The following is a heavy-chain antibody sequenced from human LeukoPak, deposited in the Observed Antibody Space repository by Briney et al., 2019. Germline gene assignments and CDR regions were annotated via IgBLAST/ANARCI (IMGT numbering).Heavy chain of an antibody. CDR2: ISSSSSYI. CDR3: AKDHVLLWFGELSSCDY. J-gene: IGHJ4*02. V-gene: IGHV3-21*01. Sequence: PGGSLRLSCAASGFTFSSYSMNWVRQAPGKGLEWVSSISSSSSYIYYADSVKGRFTISRDNSKNTLYLQMNSLRAEDTAVYYCAKDHVLLWFGELSSCDYWGQGTLVTVSS. CDR1: GFTFSSYS. D-gene: IGHD3-10*01.